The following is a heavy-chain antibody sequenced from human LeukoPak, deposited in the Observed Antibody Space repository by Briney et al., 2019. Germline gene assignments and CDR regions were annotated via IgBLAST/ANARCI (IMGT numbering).Heavy chain of an antibody. D-gene: IGHD1-26*01. CDR1: GFTFSSYA. V-gene: IGHV3-30-3*01. CDR2: ISYDGSNK. J-gene: IGHJ4*02. Sequence: GRSLRLSYAASGFTFSSYAMHWVRQAPGKGLEWVAIISYDGSNKYYADSVKGRFTISRDNSKNTLYLQMNSLRAEDTAVYYCARTSGSYMYYFDYWGQGTLVTVSS. CDR3: ARTSGSYMYYFDY.